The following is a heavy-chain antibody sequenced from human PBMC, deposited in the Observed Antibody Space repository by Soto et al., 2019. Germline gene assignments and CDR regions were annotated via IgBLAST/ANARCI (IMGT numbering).Heavy chain of an antibody. D-gene: IGHD3-10*01. J-gene: IGHJ4*02. V-gene: IGHV3-73*02. CDR3: TRHGSGFDY. CDR1: GFTFSGSA. Sequence: EVQLVESGGGLVQPGGSLKLSCAASGFTFSGSAMHWVRQASGKGLELVGRIRSKANSYATAYAASGKGRFTISRDDSKTTAYLQMNSLKSEDTAVYYCTRHGSGFDYWGQGTLVTVSS. CDR2: IRSKANSYAT.